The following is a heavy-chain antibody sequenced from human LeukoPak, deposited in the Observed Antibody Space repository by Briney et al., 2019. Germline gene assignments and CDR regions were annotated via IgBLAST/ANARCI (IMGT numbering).Heavy chain of an antibody. Sequence: SQTLSFTCAISGDSVSSDSAAWNWIRQSPSRGLEWLGRTYYRSKWYNDYAVSVKSRITINPDTSKNQFSLQLNSVTPEDTAVYYCARGEYYGSGRFYNLFDPWGQGTLVTVSS. CDR3: ARGEYYGSGRFYNLFDP. J-gene: IGHJ5*02. D-gene: IGHD3-10*01. CDR2: TYYRSKWYN. V-gene: IGHV6-1*01. CDR1: GDSVSSDSAA.